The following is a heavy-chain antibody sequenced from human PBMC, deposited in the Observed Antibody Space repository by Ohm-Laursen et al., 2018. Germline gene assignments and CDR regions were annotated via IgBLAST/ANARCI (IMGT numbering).Heavy chain of an antibody. V-gene: IGHV6-1*01. D-gene: IGHD1-14*01. J-gene: IGHJ4*02. CDR2: TYYRSRWYN. CDR3: ARKTPTTSFDY. Sequence: QTLSLTCAFSGDSVSSNSASWSWIRQSPSRGLEWLGRTYYRSRWYNDYAVSVKSRITIIPDTSKNQLSLQLNSVTPEDTAVYYCARKTPTTSFDYWGQGTLVTVSS. CDR1: GDSVSSNSAS.